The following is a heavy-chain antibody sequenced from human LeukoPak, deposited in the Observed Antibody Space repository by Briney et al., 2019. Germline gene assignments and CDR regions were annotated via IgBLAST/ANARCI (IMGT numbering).Heavy chain of an antibody. D-gene: IGHD2-15*01. CDR2: TRCDGSNE. Sequence: PGGSLRLSCAASGFTFNSYAMHWVRQAPGKGLEWVTFTRCDGSNECYADSVKGRFTISRDSSKNTLFLQMNRLRPEDAAVYYCAKAPVTTCRGAFCYPFDYWGLGTLVTVSS. V-gene: IGHV3-30*02. CDR1: GFTFNSYA. CDR3: AKAPVTTCRGAFCYPFDY. J-gene: IGHJ4*02.